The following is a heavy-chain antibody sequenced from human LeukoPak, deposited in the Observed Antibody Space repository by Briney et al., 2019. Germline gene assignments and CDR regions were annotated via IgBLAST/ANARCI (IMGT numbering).Heavy chain of an antibody. CDR1: GGSISSGGYY. D-gene: IGHD7-27*01. V-gene: IGHV4-31*03. CDR3: AREVTGVVLDY. CDR2: IYYSGST. Sequence: SETLSLTCTVSGGSISSGGYYWSWIRQHPGKGLEWIGYIYYSGSTYYNPSLKSRVTISVDTSKNQFSLKLSSATAADTAVYYCAREVTGVVLDYWGQGTLVTVSS. J-gene: IGHJ4*02.